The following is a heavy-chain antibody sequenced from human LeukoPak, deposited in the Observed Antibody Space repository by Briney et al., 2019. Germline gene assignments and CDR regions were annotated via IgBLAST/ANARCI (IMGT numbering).Heavy chain of an antibody. D-gene: IGHD6-13*01. J-gene: IGHJ4*02. CDR2: ISHSGGST. V-gene: IGHV3-23*01. CDR1: GFTLSNYV. Sequence: GGSLRLSCAASGFTLSNYVMSWVRQAPGKGLEWVSVISHSGGSTYYADSVKGRFTISRDNSKNTLYLQMSGLRADDTAVYYCARRTYSTDQYYFDYWGQGTLVTVSS. CDR3: ARRTYSTDQYYFDY.